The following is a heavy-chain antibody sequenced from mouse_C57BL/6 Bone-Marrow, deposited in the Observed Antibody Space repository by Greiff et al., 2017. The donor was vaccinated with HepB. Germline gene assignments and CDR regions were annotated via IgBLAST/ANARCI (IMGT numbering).Heavy chain of an antibody. J-gene: IGHJ2*01. CDR2: IDPETGGT. Sequence: SGAELVRPGASVTLSCKASGYTFTDHEMHWVKQTPVHGLEWIGAIDPETGGTAYNQKFKGKAILTADKSSSTAYMELRSLTSEDSAVYYCTREGWRDFDYWGQGTTLTVSS. D-gene: IGHD3-3*01. CDR1: GYTFTDHE. CDR3: TREGWRDFDY. V-gene: IGHV1-15*01.